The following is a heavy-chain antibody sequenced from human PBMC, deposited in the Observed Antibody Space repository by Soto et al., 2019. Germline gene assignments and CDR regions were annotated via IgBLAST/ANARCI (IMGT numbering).Heavy chain of an antibody. D-gene: IGHD1-26*01. CDR1: GFTFSYSA. CDR3: AKDEYVPSLLGVSWDS. V-gene: IGHV3-23*01. Sequence: EVQLLESGGGLVQPGGSLRLSCAASGFTFSYSAMNWVRQAPGKGLEWVSAITGDGGGTYYADSVKGRFTISRDNSKNPLYLQMNGLTPDDTAVYYWAKDEYVPSLLGVSWDSWGQGTLAT. J-gene: IGHJ4*02. CDR2: ITGDGGGT.